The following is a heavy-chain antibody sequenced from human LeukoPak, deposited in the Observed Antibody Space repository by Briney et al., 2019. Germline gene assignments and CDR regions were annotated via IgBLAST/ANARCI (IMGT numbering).Heavy chain of an antibody. CDR1: GFTFSSYA. CDR2: ISSTGGNT. CDR3: ARRGESTNYGDYRFDS. J-gene: IGHJ4*02. Sequence: GGSLRLSCTVSGFTFSSYAMSWVRQAPGKGLEWVSAISSTGGNTYHADSVKGRFTISRDNSKNTLYLQMNSLRVEDTAVYYCARRGESTNYGDYRFDSWGQGTLVIVSS. D-gene: IGHD4-17*01. V-gene: IGHV3-23*01.